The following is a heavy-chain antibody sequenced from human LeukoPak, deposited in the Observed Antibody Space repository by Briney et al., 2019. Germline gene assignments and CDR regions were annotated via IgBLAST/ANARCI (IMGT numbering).Heavy chain of an antibody. CDR2: IKQDGSEK. Sequence: GGSLRLSCAASGFTFSSYWMSWVRQAPGKGLEWVANIKQDGSEKYYVDSVKGRFTISRDNAKNSLYLQMNSLRAEDTAVYYCAREGPFGVVTDALDIWGQGTMVTVSS. V-gene: IGHV3-7*01. J-gene: IGHJ3*02. CDR3: AREGPFGVVTDALDI. CDR1: GFTFSSYW. D-gene: IGHD3-3*01.